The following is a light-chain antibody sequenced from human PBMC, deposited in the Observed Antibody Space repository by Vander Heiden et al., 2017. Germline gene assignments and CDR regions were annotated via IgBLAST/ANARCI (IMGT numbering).Light chain of an antibody. CDR1: SLRSYY. CDR3: NSRDSSGIGYV. Sequence: SSELTQDPAVSVALGQTVRITCQGASLRSYYASWYQQKPGQAPVLVIYGKNNRPSGIPDRFSGSSSGNTASLTITGAQAEDEADYYCNSRDSSGIGYVFGTGTKVTVL. J-gene: IGLJ1*01. CDR2: GKN. V-gene: IGLV3-19*01.